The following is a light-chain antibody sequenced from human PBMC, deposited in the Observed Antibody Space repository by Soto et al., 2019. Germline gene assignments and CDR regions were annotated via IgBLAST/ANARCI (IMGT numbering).Light chain of an antibody. CDR3: QQSYSTPR. CDR2: AAS. J-gene: IGKJ5*01. CDR1: QSISSY. Sequence: DIQMTQSPSSLSASVGDRVTITCRASQSISSYLNCYQQKPGKAPKLLIYAASSLQSGVPSRFSGRGSGTDFTLTISSLQPEDFATYYCQQSYSTPRFGQGTRLEIK. V-gene: IGKV1-39*01.